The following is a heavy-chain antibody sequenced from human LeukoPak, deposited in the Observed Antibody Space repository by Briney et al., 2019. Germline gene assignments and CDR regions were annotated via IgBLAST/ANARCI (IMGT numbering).Heavy chain of an antibody. J-gene: IGHJ4*02. V-gene: IGHV3-23*01. CDR3: ATLYGGQRADGY. CDR2: ISDSGGST. D-gene: IGHD2-15*01. CDR1: GFTFGDYG. Sequence: SGGSLRLSCITSGFTFGDYGLSWVRQAPGKGLEWVSAISDSGGSTYYADSVKGRFTISRDSSKNTLYLQMNSLRTEDTAVYYCATLYGGQRADGYWGQGTLVTVSS.